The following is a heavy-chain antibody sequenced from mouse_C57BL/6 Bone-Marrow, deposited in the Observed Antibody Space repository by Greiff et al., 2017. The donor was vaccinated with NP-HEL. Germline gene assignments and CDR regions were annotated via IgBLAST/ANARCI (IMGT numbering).Heavy chain of an antibody. V-gene: IGHV1-54*01. CDR1: GYAFTNYL. CDR2: RNRGSGGT. J-gene: IGHJ3*01. Sequence: QVQLQQSGAELVRPGTSVKVSCKASGYAFTNYLIEWVKQRPGQGLEWIGVRNRGSGGTNYNEKFKGKATLTADKSSSTAYMQLSSLTSEDSAVYFCARWNYGSSYSAWFAYWGQGTLVTVSA. D-gene: IGHD1-1*01. CDR3: ARWNYGSSYSAWFAY.